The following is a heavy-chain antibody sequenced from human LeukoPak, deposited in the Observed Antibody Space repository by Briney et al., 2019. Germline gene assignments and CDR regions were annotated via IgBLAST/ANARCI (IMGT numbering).Heavy chain of an antibody. CDR2: IYYSGST. CDR1: GGSISSSSHH. D-gene: IGHD2-15*01. J-gene: IGHJ4*02. CDR3: ASLSSGGSLTDY. Sequence: SSETLSLTCTVSGGSISSSSHHWSWIRQPPGKGLEWIGYIYYSGSTNYNPSLKSRVTISVDTSKNQFSLKLSSVTAADTAVYYCASLSSGGSLTDYWGQGTLVTVSS. V-gene: IGHV4-61*01.